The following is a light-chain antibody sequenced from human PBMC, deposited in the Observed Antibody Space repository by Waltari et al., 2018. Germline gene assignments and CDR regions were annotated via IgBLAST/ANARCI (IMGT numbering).Light chain of an antibody. V-gene: IGKV3-11*01. CDR2: DTS. CDR1: QSVSGY. CDR3: QQRNNWPLT. J-gene: IGKJ4*01. Sequence: EIVLTQSPATVSLSPGERATLSCRASQSVSGYLAWYQQNPGQAPRLLLYDTSNRATGIPARFSGSGSGTDFTLTISSLEPEDFAVYYRQQRNNWPLTFGGGTKVEIK.